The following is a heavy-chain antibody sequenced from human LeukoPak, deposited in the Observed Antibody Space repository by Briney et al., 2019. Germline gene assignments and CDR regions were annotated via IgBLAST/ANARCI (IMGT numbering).Heavy chain of an antibody. CDR3: AKNGIVGATTLYYFDY. J-gene: IGHJ4*02. CDR2: ISGSGGST. V-gene: IGHV3-23*01. D-gene: IGHD1-26*01. Sequence: PGGSLRLSCAASGFTFSSYAMSWVRQAPGKGLEWVSAISGSGGSTHYADSVKGRFTISRDNSKNTLYLQMNSLRAEDTAVYYCAKNGIVGATTLYYFDYWGQGTLVTVSS. CDR1: GFTFSSYA.